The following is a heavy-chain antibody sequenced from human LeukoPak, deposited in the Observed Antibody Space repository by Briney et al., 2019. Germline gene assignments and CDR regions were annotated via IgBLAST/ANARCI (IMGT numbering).Heavy chain of an antibody. D-gene: IGHD2-15*01. V-gene: IGHV4-34*01. Sequence: PSETLSLTCAVYGGSFSGYYWSWIRQPPGKGLEWIGEINHSGSTNYNPSLKSRATISVDTSKNQFSLKLSSVTAADTAVYYCARGVGSRDYWGQGTLVTVSS. CDR1: GGSFSGYY. CDR3: ARGVGSRDY. J-gene: IGHJ4*02. CDR2: INHSGST.